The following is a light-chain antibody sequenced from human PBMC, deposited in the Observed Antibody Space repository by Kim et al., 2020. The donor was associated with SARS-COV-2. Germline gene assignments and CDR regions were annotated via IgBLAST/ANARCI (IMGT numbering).Light chain of an antibody. V-gene: IGLV3-21*04. Sequence: PGKTARSHGGGNNIGSKSVHWYQQKPGQAPVLVIYYDSDRPSGIPERFSGSNSGNTATLTISRVEAGDEADYYCQVWDSSSDHRVVFGGGTQLTVL. CDR2: YDS. CDR1: NIGSKS. CDR3: QVWDSSSDHRVV. J-gene: IGLJ2*01.